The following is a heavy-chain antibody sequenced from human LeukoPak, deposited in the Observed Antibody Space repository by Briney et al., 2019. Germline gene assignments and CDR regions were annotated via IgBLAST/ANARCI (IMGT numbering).Heavy chain of an antibody. J-gene: IGHJ4*02. V-gene: IGHV3-23*01. CDR3: AKDPRYCTNGVCQT. CDR2: ISGSGTNS. CDR1: GFTFSNYA. Sequence: PGGSLRLSCAASGFTFSNYAMNWVRQAPGKGLEWVSTISGSGTNSYYADSVKGRFTISRDNSKNTLYLQMNSLRAEDTALYYCAKDPRYCTNGVCQTWGQGTLVTVSS. D-gene: IGHD2-8*01.